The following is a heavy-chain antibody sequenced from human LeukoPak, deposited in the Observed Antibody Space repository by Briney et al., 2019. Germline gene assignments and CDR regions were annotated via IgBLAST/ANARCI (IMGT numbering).Heavy chain of an antibody. V-gene: IGHV1-58*02. CDR1: GFTFANSA. CDR3: AAGFYHDASGYYF. J-gene: IGHJ4*02. Sequence: ASVKVSCKASGFTFANSAMQWVRQARGQRLEWIGWIVLGSGETNYAQKVQERVTITRDMSTSTVYMGLSSLRSEDTAVYYCAAGFYHDASGYYFWGQGTQLTVSS. CDR2: IVLGSGET. D-gene: IGHD3-22*01.